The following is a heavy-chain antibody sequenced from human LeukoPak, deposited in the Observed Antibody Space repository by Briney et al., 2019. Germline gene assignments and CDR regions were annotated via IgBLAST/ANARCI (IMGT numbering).Heavy chain of an antibody. CDR3: AKDLIFSATWAYYFDY. D-gene: IGHD5-24*01. CDR2: ISGSGSST. Sequence: GGSLRLSCAASGFTFSSYAMSWVRQAPGKGLEWVSAISGSGSSTYYADSVKGRFTISRDNSKNTLYLQMNSLRAEDTAVYYCAKDLIFSATWAYYFDYWGQGTLVTVSS. CDR1: GFTFSSYA. J-gene: IGHJ4*02. V-gene: IGHV3-23*01.